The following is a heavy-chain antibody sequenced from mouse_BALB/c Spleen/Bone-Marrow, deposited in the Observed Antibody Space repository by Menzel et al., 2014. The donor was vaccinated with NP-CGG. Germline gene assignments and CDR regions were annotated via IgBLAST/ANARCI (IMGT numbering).Heavy chain of an antibody. CDR3: ARINGYDY. V-gene: IGHV1S81*02. Sequence: VQLQQSGAELVKPGASVKLSCKASGYTFTSYWMHWVKQRPGQGLEWIGEIDPGTGRTDYNKKFKSRATLTVDKSSNTTYMHLSSLTSEDSAVKYCARINGYDYWGKSTTLTVSS. D-gene: IGHD2-2*01. CDR1: GYTFTSYW. CDR2: IDPGTGRT. J-gene: IGHJ2*01.